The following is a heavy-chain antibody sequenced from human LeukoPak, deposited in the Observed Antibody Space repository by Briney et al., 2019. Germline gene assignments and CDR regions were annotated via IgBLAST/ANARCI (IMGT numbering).Heavy chain of an antibody. J-gene: IGHJ4*02. CDR3: ARDLSEITFGGVIDTKDY. CDR1: GYTFTNYY. CDR2: INPSGGST. D-gene: IGHD3-16*02. V-gene: IGHV1-46*01. Sequence: ASVKVSCKASGYTFTNYYMHWVRQAPGQGLEWMGIINPSGGSTSYAQKFQGRVTMTRDTSTSTVYMELSSLRSEDTAVYYCARDLSEITFGGVIDTKDYWGQGTLVTVSS.